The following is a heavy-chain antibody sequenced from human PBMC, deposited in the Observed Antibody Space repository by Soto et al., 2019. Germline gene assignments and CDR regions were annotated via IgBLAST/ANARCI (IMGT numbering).Heavy chain of an antibody. Sequence: QVQLVESGGGVVQPGTSLRLSCAASGFSFRSYAMHWVRQAPGKGLEWVALISYDGINKDYADSVKGRFSISRDNSKNTLYLQVNSLRTEDTAVYYCAKDVITGTTRWFDPWGQGTLVTVSS. CDR2: ISYDGINK. J-gene: IGHJ5*02. CDR3: AKDVITGTTRWFDP. CDR1: GFSFRSYA. V-gene: IGHV3-30*18. D-gene: IGHD1-20*01.